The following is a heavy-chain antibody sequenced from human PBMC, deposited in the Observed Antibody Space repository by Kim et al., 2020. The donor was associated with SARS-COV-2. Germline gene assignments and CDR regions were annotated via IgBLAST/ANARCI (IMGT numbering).Heavy chain of an antibody. V-gene: IGHV3-23*01. CDR3: AKAWRWYPNLGC. J-gene: IGHJ4*02. D-gene: IGHD2-15*01. Sequence: FYADPVKGLFTISRDTSKNTLYLQMNSLRAEDTAVYYCAKAWRWYPNLGCWGQGTLVTVSS.